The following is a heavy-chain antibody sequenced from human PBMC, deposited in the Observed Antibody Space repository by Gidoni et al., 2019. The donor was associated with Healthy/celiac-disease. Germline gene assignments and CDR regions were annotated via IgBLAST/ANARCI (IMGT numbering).Heavy chain of an antibody. CDR2: ISLDGGST. CDR3: AKDTFDSSGYYHYYYYGMDV. J-gene: IGHJ6*02. Sequence: EVQLVESGGVVVQPGGSLRLSCAASGFTFDDYAMHWVRQAPGKGLEWVSLISLDGGSTYYADSVKGRFTISRDNSKNSLYLQMNSLRAEDTALYYCAKDTFDSSGYYHYYYYGMDVWGQGTTVTVSS. V-gene: IGHV3-43D*03. D-gene: IGHD3-22*01. CDR1: GFTFDDYA.